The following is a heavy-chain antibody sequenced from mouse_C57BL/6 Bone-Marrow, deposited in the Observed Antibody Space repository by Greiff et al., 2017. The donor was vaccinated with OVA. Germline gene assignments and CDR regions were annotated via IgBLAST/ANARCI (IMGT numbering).Heavy chain of an antibody. J-gene: IGHJ3*01. D-gene: IGHD1-1*01. V-gene: IGHV5-4*01. Sequence: EVQLMESGGGLVKPGGSLKLSCAASGFTFSSYAMHWVRQTPEKRLEWVATISDGGSYTYYPDNVQGRFTISRDNAKNNLYLQMSLLKSEDTAMYYGARVQFHYYGSSSGFADWGQGTLVTVSA. CDR3: ARVQFHYYGSSSGFAD. CDR2: ISDGGSYT. CDR1: GFTFSSYA.